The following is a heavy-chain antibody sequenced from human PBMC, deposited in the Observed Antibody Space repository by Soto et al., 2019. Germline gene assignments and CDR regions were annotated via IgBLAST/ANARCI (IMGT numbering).Heavy chain of an antibody. V-gene: IGHV4-59*01. D-gene: IGHD7-27*01. Sequence: QVQLQESGPGLVKPSETLSLTCTVSGGSISSYYWSWIRQPPGKGLEWIGYIYYSGSTNYNPSLKSRVTISVDTSKNQFSLKLSSVTAADTAVYYCARDLLASGDPHPFDYWGQGTLVTVSS. CDR3: ARDLLASGDPHPFDY. CDR1: GGSISSYY. J-gene: IGHJ4*02. CDR2: IYYSGST.